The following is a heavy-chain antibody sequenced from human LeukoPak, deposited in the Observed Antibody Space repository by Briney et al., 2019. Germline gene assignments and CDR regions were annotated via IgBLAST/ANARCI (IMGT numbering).Heavy chain of an antibody. D-gene: IGHD6-19*01. Sequence: GESLKISCQTSGYIFTNYWIGWVRQMPGKGLEWMGIIYPGDSDTRYSPSFQGQVTISADKSISTAYLQWSSLKASDTAMYYCARQRYSSGWYDAFDIWGQGTMVTVSS. CDR3: ARQRYSSGWYDAFDI. CDR1: GYIFTNYW. CDR2: IYPGDSDT. J-gene: IGHJ3*02. V-gene: IGHV5-51*01.